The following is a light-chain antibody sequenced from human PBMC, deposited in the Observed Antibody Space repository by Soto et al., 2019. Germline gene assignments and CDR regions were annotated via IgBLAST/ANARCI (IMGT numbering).Light chain of an antibody. Sequence: QSALTQPASVSGSPGQSITISCTGTSSDVGGYNYVSWYQQHPGKSPELMIYDVSIRPSGVSNRFSGSKSGNTASLTISGLQAEDEADYYCSTYTSSSTVVFGGGTKLTVL. V-gene: IGLV2-14*03. CDR2: DVS. CDR1: SSDVGGYNY. CDR3: STYTSSSTVV. J-gene: IGLJ2*01.